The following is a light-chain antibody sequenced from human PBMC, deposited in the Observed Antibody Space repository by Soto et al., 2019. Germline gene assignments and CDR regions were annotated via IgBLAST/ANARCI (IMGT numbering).Light chain of an antibody. CDR1: QSVSSN. Sequence: EIVMTQSPATLSVSPGERATLSCRASQSVSSNLAWYQQKPGQAPSLLIYRASTKATGIPARFSGSWSETEFTLTISSLPSEDFTVYYCQEYNIWWTFGQGTKVEIK. CDR3: QEYNIWWT. J-gene: IGKJ1*01. V-gene: IGKV3-15*01. CDR2: RAS.